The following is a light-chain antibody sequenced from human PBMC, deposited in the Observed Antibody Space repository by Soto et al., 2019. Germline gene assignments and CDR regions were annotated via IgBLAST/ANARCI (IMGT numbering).Light chain of an antibody. CDR1: SGDVGGYNY. Sequence: QSVLTQPASVSGSPGQSITISCTGTSGDVGGYNYVSWYQQHPGKAPKLMIYEVSNRPSGVSNRFSGSKSGNTASLTISGLQAEDEADYYCSSYTSSSTLLYVFXTGTKLTVL. CDR3: SSYTSSSTLLYV. CDR2: EVS. J-gene: IGLJ1*01. V-gene: IGLV2-14*01.